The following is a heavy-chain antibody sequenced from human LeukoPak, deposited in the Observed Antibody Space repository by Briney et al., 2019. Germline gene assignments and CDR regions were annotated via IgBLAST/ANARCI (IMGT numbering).Heavy chain of an antibody. CDR2: ITSTSRYI. J-gene: IGHJ4*02. Sequence: PGGSLRLSCAASGFTFSIYNMNWVRQAPGKGLEWVSSITSTSRYIYYGDSVKGRFTISRDNAKNSLYLQMNSLRAEDTAVYYCARVSVGRYYFDNWGQGTPVTVS. CDR3: ARVSVGRYYFDN. D-gene: IGHD3-3*02. V-gene: IGHV3-21*01. CDR1: GFTFSIYN.